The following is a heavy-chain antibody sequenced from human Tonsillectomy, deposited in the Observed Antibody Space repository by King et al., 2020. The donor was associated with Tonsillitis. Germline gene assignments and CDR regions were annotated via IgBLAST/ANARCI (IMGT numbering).Heavy chain of an antibody. D-gene: IGHD2-2*01. CDR1: GFTFSSYW. V-gene: IGHV3-7*01. CDR2: IKQDGSEK. J-gene: IGHJ6*02. CDR3: ASRRCSSTSCYLDYYYGMDV. Sequence: QLVQSGGGLVQPGGSLRLSCAASGFTFSSYWMSWVRQAPGKGLEWVANIKQDGSEKYYVDSVKGRFTISRDNAKNSLYLQMNSLRAEDTAVYYCASRRCSSTSCYLDYYYGMDVWGQGTTVTVSS.